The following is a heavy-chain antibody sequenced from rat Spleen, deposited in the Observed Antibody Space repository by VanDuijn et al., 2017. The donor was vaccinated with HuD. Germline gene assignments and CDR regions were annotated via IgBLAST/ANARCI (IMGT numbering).Heavy chain of an antibody. CDR3: ARRAYYDGDGGFAY. V-gene: IGHV5S14*01. D-gene: IGHD1-12*02. CDR1: GFTFSNYG. CDR2: ISPDGGNT. J-gene: IGHJ3*01. Sequence: EVQLVESGGGLVQPGRSLKLSCAASGFTFSNYGMAWVRQTPTKGLEWVASISPDGGNTYYRDSVKGRFTISRDNAKNTQYLQMDSLRSEDTATYYCARRAYYDGDGGFAYWGQGTLVTVSS.